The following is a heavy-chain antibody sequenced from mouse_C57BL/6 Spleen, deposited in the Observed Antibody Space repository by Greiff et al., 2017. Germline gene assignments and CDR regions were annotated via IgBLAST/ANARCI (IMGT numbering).Heavy chain of an antibody. Sequence: EVKLQESGPELVKPGASVKMSCKASGYTFTDYNMHWVKQSHGKSLEWIGYINPNNGGTSYNQKFKGKATLTVNKSSSTAYMELRSLTSEDSAVYYCASPHYDYEDYYAMDYWGQGTSVTVAS. CDR1: GYTFTDYN. CDR2: INPNNGGT. CDR3: ASPHYDYEDYYAMDY. D-gene: IGHD2-4*01. J-gene: IGHJ4*01. V-gene: IGHV1-22*01.